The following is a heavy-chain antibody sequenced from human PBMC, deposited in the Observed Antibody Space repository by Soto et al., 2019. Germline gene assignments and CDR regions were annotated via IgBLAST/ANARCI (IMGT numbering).Heavy chain of an antibody. V-gene: IGHV1-69*06. D-gene: IGHD6-19*01. CDR3: ARDCVGITVAEPIYYYAMDV. J-gene: IGHJ6*02. Sequence: SVTVSCQASVGTFRRYPISWVRQAPGKGLEWMGGIIPIFDTVNYAHKFQGRVTITADKSTSTAYMELNSQRSEDTAMYYCARDCVGITVAEPIYYYAMDVWGQGTTVTVSS. CDR2: IIPIFDTV. CDR1: VGTFRRYP.